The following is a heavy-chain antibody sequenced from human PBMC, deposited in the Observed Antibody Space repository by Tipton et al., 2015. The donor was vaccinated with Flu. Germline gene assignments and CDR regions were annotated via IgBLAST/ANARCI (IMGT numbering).Heavy chain of an antibody. V-gene: IGHV3-48*03. CDR1: GFTFSSYE. D-gene: IGHD1-26*01. CDR3: ARDRSYPTRGAFDI. CDR2: ISSSGSTI. J-gene: IGHJ3*02. Sequence: GSLRLSCAASGFTFSSYEMNWVRQAPGKGLEWVSYISSSGSTIYYADSVKGRFTISRDNAKNSLYLQMNSLRAEDTAVYYCARDRSYPTRGAFDIWGQGTMVTVSS.